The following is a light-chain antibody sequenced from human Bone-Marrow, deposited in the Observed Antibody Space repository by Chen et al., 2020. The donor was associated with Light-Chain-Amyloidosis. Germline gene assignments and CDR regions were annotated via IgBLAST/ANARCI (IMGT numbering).Light chain of an antibody. V-gene: IGLV3-25*03. CDR2: RDT. CDR3: QSADCSGTYEVI. Sequence: SHELTQPPSVSVSPGQTARITSSGDDLPMKYAYWYQQKPDQAPVLVIHRDTERPSGISERFSGSSSGTTATLTISVVQAEDEADYHCQSADCSGTYEVIFGGGTKLTVL. J-gene: IGLJ2*01. CDR1: DLPMKY.